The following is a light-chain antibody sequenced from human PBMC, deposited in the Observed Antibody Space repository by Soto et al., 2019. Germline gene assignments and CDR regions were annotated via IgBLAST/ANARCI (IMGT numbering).Light chain of an antibody. V-gene: IGKV1-5*01. Sequence: DIPLTQTPSTLSASVGDEVTSTCRASQTISRWLAWYQQKPGRAPKLLIYDASTLESGVPSRFSGSGSETEFTLTISRLQPDDFATYFCHSRAFGQGTRLEIK. J-gene: IGKJ5*01. CDR3: HSRA. CDR2: DAS. CDR1: QTISRW.